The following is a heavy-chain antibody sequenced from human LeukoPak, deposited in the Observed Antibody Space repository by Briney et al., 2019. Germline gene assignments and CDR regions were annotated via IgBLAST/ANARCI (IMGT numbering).Heavy chain of an antibody. J-gene: IGHJ4*02. CDR1: GYTFTSYG. V-gene: IGHV1-18*01. Sequence: RASVKVSCKASGYTFTSYGISWVRQAPGQGLEWMGWISAYNGNTIYAQKFQGRVTMTEDTSTDTAYMELSSLRSEDTAVYYCATGLMTTVVTAGYDYWGQGTLVTVSS. CDR2: ISAYNGNT. D-gene: IGHD4-23*01. CDR3: ATGLMTTVVTAGYDY.